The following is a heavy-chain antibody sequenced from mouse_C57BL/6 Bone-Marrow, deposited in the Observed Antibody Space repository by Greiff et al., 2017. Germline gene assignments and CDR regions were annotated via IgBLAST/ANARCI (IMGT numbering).Heavy chain of an antibody. D-gene: IGHD2-10*01. CDR3: ARGSTYYGNYGFAY. CDR1: GYAFSSSW. Sequence: VKLQESGPELVKPGASVKISCKASGYAFSSSWMNWVKQRPGKGLEWIGRIYPGDGDTNYNGKFKGKATLTADKSSSTAYMQLSSLTSEDSAVYFCARGSTYYGNYGFAYWGQGTLVTVSA. J-gene: IGHJ3*01. V-gene: IGHV1-82*01. CDR2: IYPGDGDT.